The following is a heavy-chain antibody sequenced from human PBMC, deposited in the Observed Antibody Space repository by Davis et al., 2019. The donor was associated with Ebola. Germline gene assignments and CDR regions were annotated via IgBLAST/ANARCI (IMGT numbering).Heavy chain of an antibody. J-gene: IGHJ6*03. V-gene: IGHV1-2*02. CDR3: ARDQYYDFWSGYPRYYYMDV. CDR2: INPNSGGT. Sequence: ASVKVSCKASGYTFTGYYMHWVRQAPGQGLEWMGWINPNSGGTNYAQKFQGRVTMTRDTSISTAYMELSRLRSDDTAVYYCARDQYYDFWSGYPRYYYMDVWGKGTTVTVSS. CDR1: GYTFTGYY. D-gene: IGHD3-3*01.